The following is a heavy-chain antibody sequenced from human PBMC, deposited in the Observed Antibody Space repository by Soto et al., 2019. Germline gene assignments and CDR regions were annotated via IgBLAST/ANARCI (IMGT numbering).Heavy chain of an antibody. CDR2: ISDHNTVT. CDR1: GYTFASYG. CDR3: ARDRSNSEY. J-gene: IGHJ4*02. D-gene: IGHD6-13*01. V-gene: IGHV1-18*01. Sequence: QVQLVQSGAEVKKPGASVKVSCKASGYTFASYGIIWVRQAPGQGLEWMGCISDHNTVTHYAQKFQDRVTVTTDTATSTAYMELRSLRSDDTAVYYCARDRSNSEYWGQGTLVTVSS.